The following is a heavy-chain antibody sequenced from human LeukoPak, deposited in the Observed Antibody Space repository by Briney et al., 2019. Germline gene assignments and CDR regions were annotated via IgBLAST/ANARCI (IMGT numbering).Heavy chain of an antibody. CDR3: ARDSYYYDSSGYYPY. Sequence: GGSLRLSCAASGFTFSSYAMHWVGQAPGKGLEWVAVISYDGSNKYYADSVKGRFTISRDNSKNTLYLQMNSLRAEDTAVYYCARDSYYYDSSGYYPYWGQGTLVTVSS. CDR2: ISYDGSNK. V-gene: IGHV3-30-3*01. D-gene: IGHD3-22*01. J-gene: IGHJ4*02. CDR1: GFTFSSYA.